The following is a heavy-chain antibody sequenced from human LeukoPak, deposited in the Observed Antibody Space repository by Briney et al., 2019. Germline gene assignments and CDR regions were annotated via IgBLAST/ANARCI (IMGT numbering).Heavy chain of an antibody. Sequence: PGGSLRLSCSASGFTFSNYAMHWVRQAPGKGLEYVSGINDNGGTTHYADSVKGRFTISRDDSKNTLYLQMSGLRTDDTAMYYCVKDLSGSYTFDYWGQGTLVTVSS. CDR1: GFTFSNYA. D-gene: IGHD1-26*01. CDR2: INDNGGTT. V-gene: IGHV3-64D*09. J-gene: IGHJ4*02. CDR3: VKDLSGSYTFDY.